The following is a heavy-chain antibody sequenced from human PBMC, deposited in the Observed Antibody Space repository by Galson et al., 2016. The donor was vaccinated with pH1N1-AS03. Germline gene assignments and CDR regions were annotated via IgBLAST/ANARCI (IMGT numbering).Heavy chain of an antibody. Sequence: SETLSLTCTVSGGSVSSYYWSWIRQPPGKGLEWIGYIFHSGRTNSNPSLKSRVTISVDTSKNQLSLSLSSVTAADTAVYYCGRHLRNSYSMDVWGQGTTVTVSS. J-gene: IGHJ6*02. V-gene: IGHV4-59*08. CDR3: GRHLRNSYSMDV. CDR2: IFHSGRT. CDR1: GGSVSSYY. D-gene: IGHD2-21*01.